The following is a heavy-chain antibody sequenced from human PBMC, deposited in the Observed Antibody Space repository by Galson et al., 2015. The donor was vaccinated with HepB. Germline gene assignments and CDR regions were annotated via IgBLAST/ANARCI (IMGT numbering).Heavy chain of an antibody. CDR1: GFIFSSYG. D-gene: IGHD4-17*01. CDR3: ARGNGGDYGDY. J-gene: IGHJ4*02. Sequence: SLRLSCAASGFIFSSYGMHWVRQAPGKGLEWVALIWYDGNNKYYADSVKGRFTISRDNSKSTLFLQMNSLRAEETAVYYCARGNGGDYGDYWGQGTLVAVSS. CDR2: IWYDGNNK. V-gene: IGHV3-33*01.